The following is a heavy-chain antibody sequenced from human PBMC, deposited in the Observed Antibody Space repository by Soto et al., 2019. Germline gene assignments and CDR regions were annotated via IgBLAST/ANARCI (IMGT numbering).Heavy chain of an antibody. D-gene: IGHD6-19*01. CDR2: ISGSSSYI. CDR3: AREAVAVAAHGDYGMDV. Sequence: GGSLRLSCAASGLTFNSYTMSWVRQSPGKGLEWVSSISGSSSYIYYSDSLKGRFTISRDNAKNSLYLQMNSLRAEDTAVYYCAREAVAVAAHGDYGMDVWGQGTTVTVSS. V-gene: IGHV3-21*01. J-gene: IGHJ6*02. CDR1: GLTFNSYT.